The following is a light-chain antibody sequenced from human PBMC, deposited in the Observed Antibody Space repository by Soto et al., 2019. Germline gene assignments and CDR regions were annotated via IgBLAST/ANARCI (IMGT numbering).Light chain of an antibody. Sequence: DIVMTQSPDSLAVSLGERATINCKSSQSVLYNSDNKNYLAWYQQKAGQPPKLLIYWASTRDSGVPDRFSGSGSGADFTLSINNLQAEDVAVYYCQHYYTTLSFGGGTKVVIK. CDR3: QHYYTTLS. J-gene: IGKJ4*01. CDR2: WAS. CDR1: QSVLYNSDNKNY. V-gene: IGKV4-1*01.